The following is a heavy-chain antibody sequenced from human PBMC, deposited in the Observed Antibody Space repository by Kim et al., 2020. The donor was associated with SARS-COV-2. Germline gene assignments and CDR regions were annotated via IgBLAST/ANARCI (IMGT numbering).Heavy chain of an antibody. D-gene: IGHD3-3*01. J-gene: IGHJ1*01. CDR2: INHLGTS. V-gene: IGHV3-21*01. CDR1: GFTFSAHS. Sequence: GGSLRLSCATSGFTFSAHSVAWVRQAPGKGLEWVSSINHLGTSFYADSVRGRFAISRDNTKNSLSLQMNSLRAQDTAVYYCARARFGYYDEYFQSWGQGTLVTVSS. CDR3: ARARFGYYDEYFQS.